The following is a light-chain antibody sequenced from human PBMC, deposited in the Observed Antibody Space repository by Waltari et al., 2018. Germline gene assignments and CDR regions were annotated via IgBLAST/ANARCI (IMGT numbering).Light chain of an antibody. V-gene: IGKV1-6*01. J-gene: IGKJ1*01. CDR3: LQDYNVPPT. CDR1: QGNRNE. CDR2: AAS. Sequence: TGRANQGNRNELGWYQQKPGKAPKRVIYAASSLKSGVPSSFSGSGSCSDFTFTISSRQPEDFATYYCLQDYNVPPTFGQGTKVEIK.